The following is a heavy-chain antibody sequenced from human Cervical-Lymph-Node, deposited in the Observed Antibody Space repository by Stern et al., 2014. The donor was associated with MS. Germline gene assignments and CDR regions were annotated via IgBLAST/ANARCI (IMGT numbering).Heavy chain of an antibody. CDR2: IGWNSGRI. CDR1: GFTFGDFA. Sequence: EVQLVQSGGGLVQPGRSLRLSCAASGFTFGDFAMHWVRQAPGKGLEWVSGIGWNSGRIDYADSVKGRFIISRDNAKSSLYLQMNSLRAEDTAVYYCAKGTFSVAGTFFDHWGQGTLVTVSS. J-gene: IGHJ4*02. V-gene: IGHV3-9*01. D-gene: IGHD6-19*01. CDR3: AKGTFSVAGTFFDH.